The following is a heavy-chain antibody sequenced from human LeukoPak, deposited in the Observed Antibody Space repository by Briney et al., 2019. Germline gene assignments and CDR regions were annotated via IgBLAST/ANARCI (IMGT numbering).Heavy chain of an antibody. CDR2: INPNSGGT. CDR1: GYTFTGYY. J-gene: IGHJ4*02. Sequence: GASVKVSCKASGYTFTGYYMHWVRQAPGQGLEWMGWINPNSGGTNYAQKFQGRVTMTRDTSISTAYMELSRLRSDDTAVYYCARLDCSSTSCYVGYWGQGTLVTVSS. D-gene: IGHD2-2*01. CDR3: ARLDCSSTSCYVGY. V-gene: IGHV1-2*02.